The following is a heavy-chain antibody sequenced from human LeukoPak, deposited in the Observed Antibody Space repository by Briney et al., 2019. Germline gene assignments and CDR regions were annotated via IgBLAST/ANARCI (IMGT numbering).Heavy chain of an antibody. V-gene: IGHV3-74*01. CDR1: GCTFSSYW. D-gene: IGHD5-18*01. CDR3: ARIGYSYDD. CDR2: ISGDGSNT. Sequence: GGSLRLSCAASGCTFSSYWMHWVRQAPGKGLVWVSHISGDGSNTNYADSVKGRFTISRDNSKNTLYLQMGSLRAEDMAVYYCARIGYSYDDWGQGTLVTVSS. J-gene: IGHJ4*02.